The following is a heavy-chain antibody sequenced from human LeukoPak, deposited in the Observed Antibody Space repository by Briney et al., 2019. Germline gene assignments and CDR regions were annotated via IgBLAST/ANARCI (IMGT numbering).Heavy chain of an antibody. D-gene: IGHD6-19*01. CDR2: ISYDGSNK. V-gene: IGHV3-30*04. Sequence: GGSLRLSCAASGFTFSSYAMHWVRQAPGKGLEWVAVISYDGSNKYYADSVKGRFTISRDNSKNTLYLQMNSLRAEDTVVYYCARDYNSIAVAGDFDYWGQGTLVTVSS. J-gene: IGHJ4*02. CDR1: GFTFSSYA. CDR3: ARDYNSIAVAGDFDY.